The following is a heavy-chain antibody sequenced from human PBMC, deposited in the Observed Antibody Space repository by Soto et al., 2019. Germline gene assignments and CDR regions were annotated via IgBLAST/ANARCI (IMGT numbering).Heavy chain of an antibody. V-gene: IGHV4-34*01. J-gene: IGHJ5*02. Sequence: SETLSLTCAVYGGSFSGYYWSWIRQPPGKGLEWIGEINHRGSTNYNPSLKSRVSISVDTSKNQFSLKLSSVTAADTAVYYCARAIRYCSSTSCPGGGWFDPWGQGTLVTVSS. CDR3: ARAIRYCSSTSCPGGGWFDP. CDR2: INHRGST. CDR1: GGSFSGYY. D-gene: IGHD2-2*01.